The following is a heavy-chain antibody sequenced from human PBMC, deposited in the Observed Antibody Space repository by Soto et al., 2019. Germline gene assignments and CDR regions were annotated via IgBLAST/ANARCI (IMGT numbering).Heavy chain of an antibody. Sequence: EVQLLESGGGLVQAGGSLRLSCAASGFTFSDYAMTWVRQAPGKGLECVSRISGSGDGTYYADSVKGRFTISRDNSQNTLFLQLNSLRVEDTAVYYCALGSGSSSICRYWGQGTQVTVSS. V-gene: IGHV3-23*01. D-gene: IGHD3-10*01. CDR3: ALGSGSSSICRY. CDR2: ISGSGDGT. CDR1: GFTFSDYA. J-gene: IGHJ4*02.